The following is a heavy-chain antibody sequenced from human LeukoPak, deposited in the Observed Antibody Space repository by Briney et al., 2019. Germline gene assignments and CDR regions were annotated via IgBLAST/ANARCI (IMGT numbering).Heavy chain of an antibody. D-gene: IGHD3-10*01. J-gene: IGHJ4*02. CDR1: GFTFTSSA. V-gene: IGHV1-58*01. CDR3: AADPLFNYYGSGSYPNPDY. Sequence: SVKVSCKASGFTFTSSAVQWVRQARGQRLEWIGLIVVGSGNTNYAQKFQERVTITRDMSTSTAYMELSSLRSEDTAVYYCAADPLFNYYGSGSYPNPDYWGQGTLVTVSS. CDR2: IVVGSGNT.